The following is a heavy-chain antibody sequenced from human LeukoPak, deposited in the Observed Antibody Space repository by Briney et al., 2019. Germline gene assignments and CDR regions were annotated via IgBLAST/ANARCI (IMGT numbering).Heavy chain of an antibody. CDR1: GFTFSNHW. J-gene: IGHJ4*02. Sequence: GGSLRLSCAASGFTFSNHWMHWVRQAPGKGLMWVSRINRGGSRTDYADSVKGRFTISRGDAKNTLYLQLNSLRAEDTAVYFCARGGSDTAMAHDYWGQGTLVTVSS. V-gene: IGHV3-74*01. CDR3: ARGGSDTAMAHDY. CDR2: INRGGSRT. D-gene: IGHD5-18*01.